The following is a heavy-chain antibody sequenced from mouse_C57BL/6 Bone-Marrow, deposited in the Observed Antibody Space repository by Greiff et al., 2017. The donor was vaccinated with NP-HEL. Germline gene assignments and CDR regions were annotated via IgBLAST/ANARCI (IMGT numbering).Heavy chain of an antibody. J-gene: IGHJ1*03. Sequence: DVKLVESGGGLVKPGGSLKLSCAASGFTFSSYAMSWVRQTPEKRLEWVATISDGGSYTYYPDYVKGRFTISRDNAKNNLYLQMSHLKSEDTAMYYCARAYRPRYWYFDVWGTGTTVTVSS. V-gene: IGHV5-4*03. CDR3: ARAYRPRYWYFDV. CDR1: GFTFSSYA. D-gene: IGHD2-10*01. CDR2: ISDGGSYT.